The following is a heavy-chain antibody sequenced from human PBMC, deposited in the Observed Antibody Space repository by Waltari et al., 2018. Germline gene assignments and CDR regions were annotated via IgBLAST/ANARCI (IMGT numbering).Heavy chain of an antibody. CDR3: ARWGYSSSWNHFDY. V-gene: IGHV3-33*03. D-gene: IGHD6-13*01. Sequence: QVQLVESGGGVVQPGRSLRLSCAASGFTFTSYGMHWVRQAPGKGLEWVAVIWYDGRNKYYADSVKGRFTISRDNSKNTVYLQLNSLRAEDTAVYYCARWGYSSSWNHFDYWGQGTLVTVSS. J-gene: IGHJ4*02. CDR1: GFTFTSYG. CDR2: IWYDGRNK.